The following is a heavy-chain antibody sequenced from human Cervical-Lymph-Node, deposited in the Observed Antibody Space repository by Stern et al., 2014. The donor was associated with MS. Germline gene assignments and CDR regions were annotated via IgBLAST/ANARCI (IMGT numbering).Heavy chain of an antibody. V-gene: IGHV3-30-3*01. CDR3: ARDVGLLLRIEAAFDM. CDR2: MPNDASTK. CDR1: GFSFTTYP. D-gene: IGHD3-10*01. Sequence: VQLVESGGGVVPPGTSLSLSCAASGFSFTTYPMHWVRQAPGQGLAWLAVMPNDASTKYYAASGKGRCIIARDNSKSTLYLQRNSLRADDTAVYYCARDVGLLLRIEAAFDMWGQGTMVTVAS. J-gene: IGHJ3*02.